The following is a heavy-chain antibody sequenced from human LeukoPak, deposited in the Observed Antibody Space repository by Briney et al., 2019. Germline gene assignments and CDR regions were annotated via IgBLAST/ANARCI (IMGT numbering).Heavy chain of an antibody. V-gene: IGHV1-2*02. J-gene: IGHJ4*02. CDR2: INPNSGGT. CDR1: GYTFTGYY. D-gene: IGHD3-10*01. Sequence: ASVKVSCKASGYTFTGYYMHWVRQAPGQGLEWMGWINPNSGGTSYAQKFQARVTMTRDTSITTAYMELSRLKSDDTAVYYCARGGNYYGSGSFHLGFYYFDYWGQGTLVTVSS. CDR3: ARGGNYYGSGSFHLGFYYFDY.